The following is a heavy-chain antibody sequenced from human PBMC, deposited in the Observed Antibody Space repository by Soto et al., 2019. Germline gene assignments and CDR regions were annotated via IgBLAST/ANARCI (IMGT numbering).Heavy chain of an antibody. J-gene: IGHJ3*02. Sequence: QVQLQESGPGLVKPSGTLSLTCAVSSGSISSSNWWSWVRQPPGKGLEWIGEIYHSGSTKYNPSLKSRVTTSVDKSKNQFSLKLSSVTAADTAVYYCARDVAAAGGAGGAFDIWGQGTMVTVSS. V-gene: IGHV4-4*02. CDR1: SGSISSSNW. D-gene: IGHD2-15*01. CDR2: IYHSGST. CDR3: ARDVAAAGGAGGAFDI.